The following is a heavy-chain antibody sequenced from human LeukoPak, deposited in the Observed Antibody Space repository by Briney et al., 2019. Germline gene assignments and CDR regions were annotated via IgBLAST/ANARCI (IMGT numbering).Heavy chain of an antibody. J-gene: IGHJ4*02. CDR1: GFTFSSYA. Sequence: PGGSLRLSCAASGFTFSSYAMSWVRQAPGKGLEWVSAISGSGGSTYYADSVKGRFTISRDNSKNTLYLQMNSLRAEDTAVYYCAKVIVPDSSSWTNFGYWGQGTLVTVSS. CDR3: AKVIVPDSSSWTNFGY. V-gene: IGHV3-23*01. D-gene: IGHD6-13*01. CDR2: ISGSGGST.